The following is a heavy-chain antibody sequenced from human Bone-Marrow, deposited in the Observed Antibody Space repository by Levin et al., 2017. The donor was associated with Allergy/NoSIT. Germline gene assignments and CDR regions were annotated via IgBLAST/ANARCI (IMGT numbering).Heavy chain of an antibody. J-gene: IGHJ6*02. D-gene: IGHD3-22*01. CDR1: GGSISSSSYY. Sequence: PSETLSLTCTVSGGSISSSSYYWGWIRQPPGKGLEWIGSIYYSGSTYYNPSLKSRVTISVDTSKNQFSLKLSSVTAADTAVYYCARVLECYYDSSGYYCYYYYGMDVWGQGTTVTVSS. CDR3: ARVLECYYDSSGYYCYYYYGMDV. CDR2: IYYSGST. V-gene: IGHV4-39*07.